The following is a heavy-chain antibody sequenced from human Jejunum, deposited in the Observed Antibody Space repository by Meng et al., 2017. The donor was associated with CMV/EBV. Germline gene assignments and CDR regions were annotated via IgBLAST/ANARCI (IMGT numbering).Heavy chain of an antibody. CDR2: IYPGDSDT. Sequence: KAAESTFGDYWIGWVRQVPGKGREWMGIIYPGDSDTRYRPSFEGHVTISADKSINTAYLRWSSLQAPDTAMYYCARLRLSNGNGDHWGQGTLVTVSS. CDR3: ARLRLSNGNGDH. CDR1: ESTFGDYW. J-gene: IGHJ4*02. D-gene: IGHD2-8*01. V-gene: IGHV5-51*01.